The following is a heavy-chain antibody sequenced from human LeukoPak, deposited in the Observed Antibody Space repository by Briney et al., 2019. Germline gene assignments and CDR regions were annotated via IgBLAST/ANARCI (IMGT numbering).Heavy chain of an antibody. CDR3: AKAFDYNGLRGEGGSFDC. J-gene: IGHJ4*02. V-gene: IGHV3-13*01. CDR2: IGVGGDT. D-gene: IGHD4-11*01. Sequence: GGSLRLSCVASGFNFSKNDMHWVRQTTERGLEWVSAIGVGGDTYYADPVKGRFTISRENGKNSVYLQMNSLRAGDTALYFCAKAFDYNGLRGEGGSFDCWGQGDLVTVSS. CDR1: GFNFSKND.